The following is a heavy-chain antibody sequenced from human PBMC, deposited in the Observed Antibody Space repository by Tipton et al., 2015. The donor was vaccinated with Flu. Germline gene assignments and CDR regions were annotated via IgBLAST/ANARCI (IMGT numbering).Heavy chain of an antibody. V-gene: IGHV5-51*01. J-gene: IGHJ2*01. CDR1: GYSFTSYW. Sequence: QLVQSGAEVKKPGESLRISCKSSGYSFTSYWIGWVRQMPGRGLDWMGIIYPGDSDTRYSPSFQGQVTISADKSINTAYLQWNSLKASDTAMYFCVRHPYCTDAVCPPGYWYFDLWGRGTPLSVSS. CDR2: IYPGDSDT. D-gene: IGHD2-21*02. CDR3: VRHPYCTDAVCPPGYWYFDL.